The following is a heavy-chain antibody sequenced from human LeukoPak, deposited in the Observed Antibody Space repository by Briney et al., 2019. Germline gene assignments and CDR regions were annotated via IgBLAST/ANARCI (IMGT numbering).Heavy chain of an antibody. D-gene: IGHD3-22*01. J-gene: IGHJ4*02. CDR2: INPNSGGT. V-gene: IGHV1-2*06. Sequence: ASVKVSCKASGYTFTGYYMHWVRQAPGQGLEWMGRINPNSGGTNYAQKFQGRVTMTRDTSISTAYMELSRLRSDDTAVYYCARDPSMWLPNDYWGQGTLVTVSS. CDR1: GYTFTGYY. CDR3: ARDPSMWLPNDY.